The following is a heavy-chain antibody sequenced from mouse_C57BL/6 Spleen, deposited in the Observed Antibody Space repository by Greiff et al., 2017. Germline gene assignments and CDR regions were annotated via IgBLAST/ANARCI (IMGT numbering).Heavy chain of an antibody. V-gene: IGHV2-9-1*01. D-gene: IGHD2-4*01. Sequence: QVQLQQSGPGLVAPSPSLSITCTVSGFSLTSYAISWVRQPPGKGLEWLGVIWTGGGTNYNSALKSRLSISKDNSKSQVFLKMNRLQTDDTARYYCARYDYDDYYAMDYWGQGTSVTVSS. CDR2: IWTGGGT. J-gene: IGHJ4*01. CDR1: GFSLTSYA. CDR3: ARYDYDDYYAMDY.